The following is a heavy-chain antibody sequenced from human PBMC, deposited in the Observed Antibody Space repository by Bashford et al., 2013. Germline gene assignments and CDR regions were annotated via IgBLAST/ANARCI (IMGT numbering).Heavy chain of an antibody. CDR1: GFTFSSYW. J-gene: IGHJ6*02. Sequence: GGSLRLSCAASGFTFSSYWMHWVRQAPGKGLVWVSRINSDGSSTSYADSVKGRFTIFRDNAKNMLYLQMNSLRAEDTAVYYCARTHYYDRSGYHYYYGMDVWGQGTTVTVSS. V-gene: IGHV3-74*01. D-gene: IGHD3-22*01. CDR2: INSDGSST. CDR3: ARTHYYDRSGYHYYYGMDV.